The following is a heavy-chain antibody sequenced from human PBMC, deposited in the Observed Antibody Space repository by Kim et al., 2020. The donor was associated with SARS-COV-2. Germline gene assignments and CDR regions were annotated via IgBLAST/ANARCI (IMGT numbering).Heavy chain of an antibody. CDR1: GGSFSGYY. D-gene: IGHD3-10*01. V-gene: IGHV4-34*01. CDR2: INHSGST. J-gene: IGHJ6*03. CDR3: ARVPLGRGGYYYMDV. Sequence: SETLSLTCAVYGGSFSGYYWSWIRQPPGKGLEWIGEINHSGSTNYNPSLKSRVTISVDTSKNQFSLKLSSVTAADTAVYYCARVPLGRGGYYYMDVWGKGTTVTVSS.